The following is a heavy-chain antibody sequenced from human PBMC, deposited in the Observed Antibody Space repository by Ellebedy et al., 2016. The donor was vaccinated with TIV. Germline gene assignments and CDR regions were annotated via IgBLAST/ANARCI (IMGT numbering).Heavy chain of an antibody. CDR1: GFTFTTFW. CDR2: IMEDGSER. V-gene: IGHV3-7*03. D-gene: IGHD4-23*01. CDR3: ARGGNHFVGH. Sequence: GESLKISCAASGFTFTTFWMSWVRQAPGKGLEWVANIMEDGSERHYVDSVEGRFTISRDNAKNSLYLQMDNLGAEDTAVYYCARGGNHFVGHWGQGNLVTVSS. J-gene: IGHJ4*02.